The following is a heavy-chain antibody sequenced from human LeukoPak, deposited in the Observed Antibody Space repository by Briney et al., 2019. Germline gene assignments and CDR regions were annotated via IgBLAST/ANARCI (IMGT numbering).Heavy chain of an antibody. CDR1: GFTFVDYG. V-gene: IGHV3-9*01. D-gene: IGHD2-8*01. Sequence: PGRSLRLSCAASGFTFVDYGMHWVRQAPGKGLEWVSGISWNSGSIGYADSVKGRFTISRDNAKNSLYLQMNSLRAEDTALYYCATDWGVSYYWFDPWGQGTLVTVSS. CDR2: ISWNSGSI. J-gene: IGHJ5*02. CDR3: ATDWGVSYYWFDP.